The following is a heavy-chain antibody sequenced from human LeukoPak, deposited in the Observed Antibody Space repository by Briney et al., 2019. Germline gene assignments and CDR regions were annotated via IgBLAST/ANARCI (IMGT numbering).Heavy chain of an antibody. D-gene: IGHD3-10*01. J-gene: IGHJ6*02. V-gene: IGHV4-39*07. CDR2: IYYSGST. CDR3: ARSVYTMVRGVVNYYHGMGV. CDR1: GGSISSSSYY. Sequence: SEXXXLTCTVSGGSISSSSYYWGWIRQPXGKGXEWIGSIYYSGSTYYNPSLKSRVTISVDTSKNQFSLKLSSVTAADTAVYYCARSVYTMVRGVVNYYHGMGVWGQGTTVTVSS.